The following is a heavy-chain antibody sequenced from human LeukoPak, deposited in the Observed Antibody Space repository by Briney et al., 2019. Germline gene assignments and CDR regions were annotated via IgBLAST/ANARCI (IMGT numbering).Heavy chain of an antibody. J-gene: IGHJ4*02. CDR1: GGSISSGGSY. Sequence: SQTLSLTCAVCGGSISSGGSYWSWIRQPPGKGLKWIGYIYHSGSTYYNLSLKSRVTISVDRSKNQFSLKLSSVTAADTAVYYCARGVPLPLYYFDYWGQGIMVTVSS. CDR2: IYHSGST. V-gene: IGHV4-30-2*01. D-gene: IGHD2-15*01. CDR3: ARGVPLPLYYFDY.